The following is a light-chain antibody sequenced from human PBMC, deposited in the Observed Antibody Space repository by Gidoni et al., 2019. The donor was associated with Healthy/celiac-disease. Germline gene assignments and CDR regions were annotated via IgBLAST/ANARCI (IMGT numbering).Light chain of an antibody. CDR3: QQRSNWRT. V-gene: IGKV3-11*01. CDR2: DAS. J-gene: IGKJ1*01. Sequence: DIVLTQSPATLSLSPGERATLSCMASQSVSSYLAWYQQKPGQAPRLLIYDASNRATGIPARFSGSGSGTDFTLTISSLEPEDFAVYYCQQRSNWRTFGQXTKVEIK. CDR1: QSVSSY.